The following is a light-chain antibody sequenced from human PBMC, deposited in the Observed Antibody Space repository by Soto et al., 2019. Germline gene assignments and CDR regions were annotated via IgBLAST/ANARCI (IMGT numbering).Light chain of an antibody. V-gene: IGKV1-5*03. CDR1: QGITSW. Sequence: DIPMTQSPSTLSASVGDRVTITCRASQGITSWLAWYQQKPGKAPKLLIYKASILESGVPSRFSGSGSGTDFTLTICSLQPDDFATYYCQHYNTYWTFGQGTKVEIK. CDR3: QHYNTYWT. CDR2: KAS. J-gene: IGKJ1*01.